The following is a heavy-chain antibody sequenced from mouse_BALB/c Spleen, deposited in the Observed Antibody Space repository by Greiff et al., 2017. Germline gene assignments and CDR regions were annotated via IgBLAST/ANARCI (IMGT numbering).Heavy chain of an antibody. CDR2: IDPETGGT. Sequence: QVQLKQSGAELVRPGASVTLSCKASGYTFTDYEMHWVKQTPVHGLEWIGAIDPETGGTAYNQKFKGKATLTADKSSSTAYMELRSLTSEDSAVYYCTRSGYDVRYYAMDYWGQGTSVTVSS. V-gene: IGHV1-15*01. J-gene: IGHJ4*01. CDR3: TRSGYDVRYYAMDY. CDR1: GYTFTDYE. D-gene: IGHD2-2*01.